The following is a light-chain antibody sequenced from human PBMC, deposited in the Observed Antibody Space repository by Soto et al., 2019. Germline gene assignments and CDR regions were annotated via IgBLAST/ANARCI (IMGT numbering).Light chain of an antibody. CDR2: LEGSGSY. Sequence: QSVLTQSSSASASLGSSVKLTCTLSSGHSSYIIAWHQQQPGKAPRYLMKLEGSGSYNKGSGVPDRFSGSSSGADRYLTISNLQFEDEANYYCETWDSNTRVFGEGTKLTVL. V-gene: IGLV4-60*02. CDR1: SGHSSYI. CDR3: ETWDSNTRV. J-gene: IGLJ2*01.